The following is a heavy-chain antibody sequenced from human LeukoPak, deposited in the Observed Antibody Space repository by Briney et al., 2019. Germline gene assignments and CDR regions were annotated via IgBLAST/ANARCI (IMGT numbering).Heavy chain of an antibody. V-gene: IGHV4-31*03. CDR1: GGSISSGGYY. CDR2: IYYSGST. Sequence: SQTLSLTCTVSGGSISSGGYYWSWIRQHPGKGLEWIGYIYYSGSTYYNPSLKSRVTISVDTSKNQFSLKLSSVTAADTAVYYCARDRQPRSNWNYEFEVTGYFDLWGRGTLVTVSS. CDR3: ARDRQPRSNWNYEFEVTGYFDL. D-gene: IGHD1-7*01. J-gene: IGHJ2*01.